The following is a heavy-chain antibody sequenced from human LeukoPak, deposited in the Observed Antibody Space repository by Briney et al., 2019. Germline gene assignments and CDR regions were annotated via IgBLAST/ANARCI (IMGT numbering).Heavy chain of an antibody. D-gene: IGHD2-2*01. V-gene: IGHV3-9*01. CDR3: ARGCSSTSCPHDY. CDR1: GFTFDDYA. J-gene: IGHJ4*02. CDR2: ISWNSGSI. Sequence: GGPLRLSCAASGFTFDDYAMHWVRQAPGKGLEWVSGISWNSGSIGYADSVKGRFTISRDNAKNSLYLQMNSLRAEDTALYYCARGCSSTSCPHDYWGQGTLVTVSS.